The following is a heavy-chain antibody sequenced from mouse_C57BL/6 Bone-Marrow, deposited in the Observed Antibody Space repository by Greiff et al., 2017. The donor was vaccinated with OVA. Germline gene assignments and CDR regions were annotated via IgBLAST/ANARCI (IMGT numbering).Heavy chain of an antibody. CDR1: GYTFTSYW. CDR2: INPSNGGT. V-gene: IGHV1-53*01. J-gene: IGHJ4*01. Sequence: QVQLQQPGTELVKPGASVKLSCKASGYTFTSYWMHWVKQRPGQGLEWIGNINPSNGGTNYNEKFKSKATLTVDKSSSTAYMLLSSLTSEDSAVYYCAGGGYYVYAMDYWGQGTSVTVSS. CDR3: AGGGYYVYAMDY. D-gene: IGHD1-1*02.